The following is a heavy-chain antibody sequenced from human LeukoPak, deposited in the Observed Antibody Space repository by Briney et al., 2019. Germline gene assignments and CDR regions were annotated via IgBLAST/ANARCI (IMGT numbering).Heavy chain of an antibody. V-gene: IGHV4-34*12. J-gene: IGHJ3*02. D-gene: IGHD6-13*01. CDR1: GGSFSGYY. Sequence: SETLSLTCAVYGGSFSGYYWSWIRQPPGKGLEWIGEIVHSGNTKYNPSLKSRVTISVDTSKNQFSLNLTSVTAADTAVYYCARFGCSTWYKGAFDIWGQGTMVTVAS. CDR2: IVHSGNT. CDR3: ARFGCSTWYKGAFDI.